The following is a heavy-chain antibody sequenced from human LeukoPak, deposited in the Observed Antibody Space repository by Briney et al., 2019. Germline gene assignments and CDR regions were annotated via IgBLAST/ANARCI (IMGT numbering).Heavy chain of an antibody. CDR2: INPNSGGT. J-gene: IGHJ4*02. V-gene: IGHV1-2*06. D-gene: IGHD4-17*01. CDR1: GYTFTGHY. CDR3: ARGTTVTTFDY. Sequence: GASVKVPCKASGYTFTGHYMHWVRQAPGQGLEWMGRINPNSGGTNYAQKFQGRVTMTRDTSISTAYMELSRLRSDDTAVYYCARGTTVTTFDYWGQGTLVTVSS.